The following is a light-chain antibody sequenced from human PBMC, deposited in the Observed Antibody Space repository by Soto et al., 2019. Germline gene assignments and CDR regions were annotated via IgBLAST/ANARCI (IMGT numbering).Light chain of an antibody. CDR1: QSMSGS. V-gene: IGKV1-39*01. CDR3: QQSYSNSYT. J-gene: IGKJ2*01. Sequence: DIQLTQSPSSLSESVGDRVTITCRASQSMSGSLNWYQQKSRQAPKLLIYSASNLESGVPSRFSGGGSGTDFTLTISSLQPEDFGTYFCQQSYSNSYTFGRGTSLEIK. CDR2: SAS.